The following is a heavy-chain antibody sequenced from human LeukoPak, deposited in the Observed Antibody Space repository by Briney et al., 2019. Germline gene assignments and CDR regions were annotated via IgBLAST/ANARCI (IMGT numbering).Heavy chain of an antibody. Sequence: GGALRLSCAASGFTFSSYGMHWVRQAPGKGLEWVAGISYDGSNKYYADSVKGRFTISRDNSKNTLYLQMNSLRAEDTAVYYCAKDGAFGGVIVEYYFDYWGQGTLVTVSS. D-gene: IGHD3-16*02. J-gene: IGHJ4*02. V-gene: IGHV3-30*18. CDR3: AKDGAFGGVIVEYYFDY. CDR2: ISYDGSNK. CDR1: GFTFSSYG.